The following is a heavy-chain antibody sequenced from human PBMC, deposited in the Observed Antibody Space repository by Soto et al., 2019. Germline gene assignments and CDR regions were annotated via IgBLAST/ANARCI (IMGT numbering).Heavy chain of an antibody. CDR3: ATRMTTAPY. CDR2: IYSGGGT. Sequence: EVRLVQSGGGLVQPGGSLRLSCAASLFIVSDNYMSWVRQAPGKGLAWVSLIYSGGGTDYAESVKGRFTISRDNSKNTPYLQMNSLKAEDTGIYYCATRMTTAPYWGQGTVVTVSS. CDR1: LFIVSDNY. J-gene: IGHJ4*02. D-gene: IGHD4-17*01. V-gene: IGHV3-66*01.